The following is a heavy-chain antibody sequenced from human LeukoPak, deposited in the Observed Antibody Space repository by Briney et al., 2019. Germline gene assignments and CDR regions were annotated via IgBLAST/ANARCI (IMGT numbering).Heavy chain of an antibody. CDR3: ARGGDGYNYLFDY. CDR1: GGTFSSYT. J-gene: IGHJ4*02. V-gene: IGHV1-69*02. CDR2: IIPILGIA. Sequence: SVKVSCKASGGTFSSYTISWVQQAPGQGLEWMGRIIPILGIANYAQKFQGRVTITADKSTSTAYMELSSLRSEDTAVYYCARGGDGYNYLFDYWGQGTLVTVSS. D-gene: IGHD5-24*01.